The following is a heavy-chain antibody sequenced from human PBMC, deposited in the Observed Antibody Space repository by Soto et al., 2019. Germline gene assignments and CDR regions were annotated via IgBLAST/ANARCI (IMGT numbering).Heavy chain of an antibody. CDR3: AREVHGFWSGYYKHHQYYFDY. CDR1: GGSISSYY. V-gene: IGHV4-59*01. D-gene: IGHD3-3*01. CDR2: IYYSGST. J-gene: IGHJ4*02. Sequence: SETLSLTCTVSGGSISSYYWSWIRQPPGKGLEWIGYIYYSGSTNYNPSLKSRVTISVDTSKNQFSLKLSSVTAADTAVYYCAREVHGFWSGYYKHHQYYFDYWGQGTLVTVSS.